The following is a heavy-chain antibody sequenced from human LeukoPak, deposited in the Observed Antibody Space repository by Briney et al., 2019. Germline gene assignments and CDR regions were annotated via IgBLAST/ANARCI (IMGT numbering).Heavy chain of an antibody. CDR1: GFTFSSYW. CDR2: IYSGGST. V-gene: IGHV3-66*01. J-gene: IGHJ4*02. D-gene: IGHD2/OR15-2a*01. Sequence: GGSLRLSCAASGFTFSSYWMHWVRQAPGKGLEWVSVIYSGGSTYYADSVKGRFTISRDNSKNTLYLQMNSLRAEDTAVYYCARGENQIDYWGQGTLVTVSS. CDR3: ARGENQIDY.